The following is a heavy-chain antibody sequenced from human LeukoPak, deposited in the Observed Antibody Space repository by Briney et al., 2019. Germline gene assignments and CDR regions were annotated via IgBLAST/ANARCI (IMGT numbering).Heavy chain of an antibody. CDR3: AGGFGSGSYYRLYYYYGMDV. CDR1: GFTFSSYS. CDR2: ISSSSSYI. Sequence: GGSLRLSCAASGFTFSSYSMNWVRQAPGKGLEWVSSISSSSSYIYYADSVKGRFTISRDNAKNSLYLQMNSLRAEDTAVYYCAGGFGSGSYYRLYYYYGMDVWGQGTTVTVSS. J-gene: IGHJ6*02. V-gene: IGHV3-21*01. D-gene: IGHD3-10*01.